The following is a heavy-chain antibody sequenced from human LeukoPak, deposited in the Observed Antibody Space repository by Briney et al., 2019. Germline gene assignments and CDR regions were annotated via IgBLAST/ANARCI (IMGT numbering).Heavy chain of an antibody. J-gene: IGHJ4*02. CDR3: ARSYIAVAGGFDY. V-gene: IGHV4-59*01. D-gene: IGHD6-19*01. CDR2: IYYSGST. CDR1: GGSISSYY. Sequence: SETLSLTCTVSGGSISSYYWSWIRQPPGKGLEWIGYIYYSGSTNYNPSLKSRVTISVDTSKNQFSLKLSSVTAADTAVYYCARSYIAVAGGFDYWGQGTLVTVSS.